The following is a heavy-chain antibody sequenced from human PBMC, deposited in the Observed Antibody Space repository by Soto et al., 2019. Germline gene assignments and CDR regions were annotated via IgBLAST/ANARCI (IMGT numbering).Heavy chain of an antibody. CDR1: GIEFSNYA. Sequence: EVQLLESGGGLVQPGGSLRLSCVGSGIEFSNYAMSWVRQAPGKGLEWVSIVSAGGRSRYHADSVKGRFTISRDNSKNTLYLHMTNLRAEDTAVYYCAKDGNWLDVYYDVWGQGTPVTVSS. J-gene: IGHJ4*02. D-gene: IGHD3-16*01. CDR2: VSAGGRSR. CDR3: AKDGNWLDVYYDV. V-gene: IGHV3-23*01.